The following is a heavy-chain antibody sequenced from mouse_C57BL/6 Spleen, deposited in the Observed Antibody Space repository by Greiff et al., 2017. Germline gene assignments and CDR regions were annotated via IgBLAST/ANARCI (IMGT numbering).Heavy chain of an antibody. D-gene: IGHD1-1*01. CDR2: IDPEDGDT. J-gene: IGHJ1*03. V-gene: IGHV14-2*01. Sequence: EVKLVESGAELVKPGASVKLSCTASGFTFSDYYMHWVKQRPEQGLEWIGRIDPEDGDTNYAPKFQGKDTITADTSSNTAYLQLSSLTSEDTAVYYCARDGSSSRYFDVWGTGTTVTVSS. CDR1: GFTFSDYY. CDR3: ARDGSSSRYFDV.